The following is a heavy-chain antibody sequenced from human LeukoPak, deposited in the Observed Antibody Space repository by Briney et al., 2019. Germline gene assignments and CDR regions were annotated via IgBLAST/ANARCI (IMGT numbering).Heavy chain of an antibody. V-gene: IGHV3-23*01. CDR1: GFTFSSYG. Sequence: PGGSLRLSCAASGFTFSSYGMSWVRQAPGKGLEWVSAISGNGGNTYYADSVKGRFTISRDNSKDTLYLQMNSLRAEDTAVYYCAREVGATYYYYGMDVWGQGTTVTVSS. CDR2: ISGNGGNT. CDR3: AREVGATYYYYGMDV. D-gene: IGHD1-26*01. J-gene: IGHJ6*02.